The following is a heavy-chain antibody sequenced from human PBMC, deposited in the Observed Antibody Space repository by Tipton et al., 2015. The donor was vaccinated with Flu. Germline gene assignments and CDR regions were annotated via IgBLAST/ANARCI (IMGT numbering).Heavy chain of an antibody. D-gene: IGHD3-10*01. CDR1: GGSLSSFY. J-gene: IGHJ4*02. V-gene: IGHV4-4*07. Sequence: LRLSCTVSGGSLSSFYWTWIRQPAGKGLEWIGRIYSSGITKYNPSLKSRVTMSVDTSKDQFSLSLSSVTAADTAVYYCARGSGSGTFVIFDYWGQGTLVAVSS. CDR2: IYSSGIT. CDR3: ARGSGSGTFVIFDY.